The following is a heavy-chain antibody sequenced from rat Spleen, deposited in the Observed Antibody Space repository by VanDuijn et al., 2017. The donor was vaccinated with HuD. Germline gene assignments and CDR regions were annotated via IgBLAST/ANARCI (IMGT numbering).Heavy chain of an antibody. CDR2: LSPSAGST. D-gene: IGHD1-11*01. V-gene: IGHV5-19*01. CDR1: GFTFSNYG. J-gene: IGHJ1*01. Sequence: EVQLVESGGGLVQPGRSLKLSCAASGFTFSNYGMHWIRQAPTKGLEWVASLSPSAGSTYYRDSGQGRFTISRDNAKSTLYLQMDSLRSEDTATYYCATGRRVTAPYWYFDFWGPGTMVTVSS. CDR3: ATGRRVTAPYWYFDF.